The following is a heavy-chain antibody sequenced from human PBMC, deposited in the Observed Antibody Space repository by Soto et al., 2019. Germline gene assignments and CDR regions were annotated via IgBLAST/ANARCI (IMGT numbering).Heavy chain of an antibody. CDR2: ISSHSSTL. Sequence: PGGSLRLAXAASGFTFSGYSMNWIRQAPGKGLEWISYISSHSSTLYYADSVKGRFTISRDNAGNSLYLQMNSLRDEDTAVYYCVRDGSGNLYLNWFDPWGQGTLVTVSS. D-gene: IGHD6-19*01. J-gene: IGHJ5*02. V-gene: IGHV3-48*02. CDR3: VRDGSGNLYLNWFDP. CDR1: GFTFSGYS.